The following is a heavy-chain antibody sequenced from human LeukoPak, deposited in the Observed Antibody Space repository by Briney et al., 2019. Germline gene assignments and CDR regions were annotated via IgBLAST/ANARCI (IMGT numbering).Heavy chain of an antibody. CDR3: ARDQYSSSPYYYYYMDV. CDR2: IKQDGSEK. J-gene: IGHJ6*03. Sequence: ETLSLTCSVSGYSISNAYYWGWVRQAPGKGLEWVANIKQDGSEKYYVDSVKGRFTISRDNAKNSLYLQMNSLRAEDTAVYYCARDQYSSSPYYYYYMDVWGKGTTVTVSS. CDR1: GYSISNAYY. D-gene: IGHD6-6*01. V-gene: IGHV3-7*01.